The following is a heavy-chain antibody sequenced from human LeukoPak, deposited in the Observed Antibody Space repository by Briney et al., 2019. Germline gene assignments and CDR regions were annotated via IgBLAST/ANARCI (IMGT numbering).Heavy chain of an antibody. D-gene: IGHD3-22*01. J-gene: IGHJ4*02. Sequence: GGSLTLFCAPSVLPFRSYEMLWVRKSPGRGVECVTDISSSGGTLYYVASVKGRFTISRDNAKNSLYLKMNSLRAEETAVYYCATYYDSAGFDFDYWGQGSMVSVSS. CDR2: ISSSGGTL. CDR3: ATYYDSAGFDFDY. CDR1: VLPFRSYE. V-gene: IGHV3-48*03.